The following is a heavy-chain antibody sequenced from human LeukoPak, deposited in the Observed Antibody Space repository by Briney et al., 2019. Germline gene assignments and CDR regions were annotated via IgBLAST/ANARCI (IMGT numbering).Heavy chain of an antibody. D-gene: IGHD1-1*01. CDR2: ISGYNGNT. Sequence: ASVKVSCKVSGYTFSSYGISWVRQAPGQGLEWIGWISGYNGNTNYAQKFQGRVTMTTDTSTTTAYMELRSLRSDDTAVYYCARGPWNDVPEIDYWGLGTLVTVSS. J-gene: IGHJ4*02. CDR3: ARGPWNDVPEIDY. V-gene: IGHV1-18*01. CDR1: GYTFSSYG.